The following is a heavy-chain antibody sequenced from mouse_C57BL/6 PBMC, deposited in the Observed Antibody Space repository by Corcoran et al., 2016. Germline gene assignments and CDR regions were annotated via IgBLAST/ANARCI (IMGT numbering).Heavy chain of an antibody. V-gene: IGHV9-3*01. J-gene: IGHJ3*01. CDR3: ARDYYGSSGGFAY. CDR2: INTYSGVP. CDR1: GYTFTTYG. Sequence: QIQLVQSGPELKKPGETVKISCKASGYTFTTYGMSWVKQAPGKGLKWMGWINTYSGVPTYADDFKGRFAFSLETSASTAYLQINNLKNEDTATYFCARDYYGSSGGFAYWGQGTLVTVSA. D-gene: IGHD1-1*01.